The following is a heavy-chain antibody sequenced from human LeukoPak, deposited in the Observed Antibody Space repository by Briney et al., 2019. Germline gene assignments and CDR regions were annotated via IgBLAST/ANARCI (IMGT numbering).Heavy chain of an antibody. J-gene: IGHJ5*02. D-gene: IGHD3-3*01. CDR2: IYSTGST. CDR1: GGSISSYY. CDR3: AKDWSIFGARDWFDP. Sequence: PSETLSLTCTVSGGSISSYYWSWIRQPAGKRLEWIGRIYSTGSTNYNPSLKSRVTISADTSKNQFSLNLSSVTAADTAVYYCAKDWSIFGARDWFDPWGQGTLVTVSS. V-gene: IGHV4-4*07.